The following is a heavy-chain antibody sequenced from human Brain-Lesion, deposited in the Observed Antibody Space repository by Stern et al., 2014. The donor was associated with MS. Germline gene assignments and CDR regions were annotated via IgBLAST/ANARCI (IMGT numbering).Heavy chain of an antibody. Sequence: QVQLVQSGAEVKKPGASVKVSCKVSGYTLTELSMHWVRQAPRKGLEWMGGFDPEDGETIYAQKFQGRVTMTEDTSTDTTYMELSSLRSEDTAVYYCATLSPGAGGNYYRHFDYWGQGTLVTVSS. V-gene: IGHV1-24*01. J-gene: IGHJ4*02. CDR3: ATLSPGAGGNYYRHFDY. D-gene: IGHD1-26*01. CDR2: FDPEDGET. CDR1: GYTLTELS.